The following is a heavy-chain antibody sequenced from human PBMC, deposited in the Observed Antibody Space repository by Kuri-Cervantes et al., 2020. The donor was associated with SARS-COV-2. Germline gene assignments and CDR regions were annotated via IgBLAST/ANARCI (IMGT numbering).Heavy chain of an antibody. V-gene: IGHV3-21*01. CDR1: GFTFSSYS. D-gene: IGHD6-19*01. CDR3: ARFGIAVARSVDY. CDR2: ISSSSSYI. J-gene: IGHJ4*02. Sequence: GGSLRLSCAASGFTFSSYSMNWVRQAPGKGLEWVSSISSSSSYIYYADSVKGRFTISRDNAKNSLYLQMNSLRAEDTAVYYCARFGIAVARSVDYWGQGTLVTVSS.